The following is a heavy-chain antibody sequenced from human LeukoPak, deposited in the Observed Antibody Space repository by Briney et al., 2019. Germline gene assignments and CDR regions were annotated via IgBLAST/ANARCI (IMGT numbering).Heavy chain of an antibody. V-gene: IGHV4-34*01. CDR2: INHSGSA. CDR3: ARRGKLGIL. J-gene: IGHJ4*02. CDR1: GGSFSGYY. D-gene: IGHD7-27*01. Sequence: PSETLSLTCAVYGGSFSGYYWSWIRQPPGKGLEWIGEINHSGSANYNPSLKSRVTISVDTSKNQFSLKLSSVTAADTAVYYCARRGKLGILWGQGTLVTVSS.